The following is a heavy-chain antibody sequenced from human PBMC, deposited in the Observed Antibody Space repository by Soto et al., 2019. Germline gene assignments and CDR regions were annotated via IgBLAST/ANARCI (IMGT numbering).Heavy chain of an antibody. Sequence: GASVKVSCKASGYTFINYYMNWVLQAPGQGFDWMGMIIPKSGGTNTAQKCKARCSLAWDTSSRTANMELSSLMSKDTAVYYCARPPGYISDWYSFDLWGQGPQVTVSS. V-gene: IGHV1-2*02. CDR2: IIPKSGGT. CDR3: ARPPGYISDWYSFDL. CDR1: GYTFINYY. J-gene: IGHJ4*02. D-gene: IGHD3-9*01.